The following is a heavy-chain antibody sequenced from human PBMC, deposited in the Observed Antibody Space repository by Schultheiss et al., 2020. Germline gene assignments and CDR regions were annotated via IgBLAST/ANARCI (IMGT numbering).Heavy chain of an antibody. V-gene: IGHV3-23*01. CDR1: GFTFSSYS. CDR3: ARDLSNYYYYYAMDV. Sequence: GGSLRLSCAASGFTFSSYSMNWVRQAPGKGLEWVSAISGSGGSTYYADSVKGRFTISRDNSKNTLYLQMNSLRAEDTAVYYCARDLSNYYYYYAMDVWGQGTTVTVSS. J-gene: IGHJ6*02. CDR2: ISGSGGST.